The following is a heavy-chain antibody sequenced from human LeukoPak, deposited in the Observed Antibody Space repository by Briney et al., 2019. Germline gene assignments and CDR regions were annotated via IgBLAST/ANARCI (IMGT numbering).Heavy chain of an antibody. V-gene: IGHV1-18*01. J-gene: IGHJ6*03. CDR3: TRENSGSYLGYYYYYMDV. D-gene: IGHD1-26*01. Sequence: ASVKVSCKASGYTFTSYGISWVRQAPGQGLEWMGWISTYNGNTNYAQKLQGRVTMTTDTSTSIAYMELRSLRSDDTAVYYCTRENSGSYLGYYYYYMDVWGKGITVTVSS. CDR1: GYTFTSYG. CDR2: ISTYNGNT.